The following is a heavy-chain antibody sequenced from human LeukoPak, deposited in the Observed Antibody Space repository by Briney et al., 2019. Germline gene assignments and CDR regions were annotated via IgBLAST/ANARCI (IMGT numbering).Heavy chain of an antibody. CDR1: GFTFSSYS. Sequence: DPGGSLRLSCTASGFTFSSYSMNWVRQAPGKGLEWVSYISSRSSTIYYADSVKGRFTISRDNAKNSLYLQMNSLRAEDTAVYYCATSDLYSTSSGGDYWGQGTLVTVSS. CDR3: ATSDLYSTSSGGDY. D-gene: IGHD6-6*01. J-gene: IGHJ4*02. CDR2: ISSRSSTI. V-gene: IGHV3-48*01.